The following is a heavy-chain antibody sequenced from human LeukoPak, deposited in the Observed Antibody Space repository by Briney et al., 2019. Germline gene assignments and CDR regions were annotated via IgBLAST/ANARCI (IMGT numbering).Heavy chain of an antibody. CDR1: GFTFSSYA. J-gene: IGHJ6*02. CDR3: ARGSTVPTYYYYYGMDV. V-gene: IGHV3-30*04. D-gene: IGHD1-14*01. Sequence: GGSLRLSCAASGFTFSSYAMHWVRQAPGKGLEWVAVISYDGSNKYYADSVKGRFSISRDNSKNTLYLQMNSLRAEDTAVYYCARGSTVPTYYYYYGMDVWGQGTTVTVSS. CDR2: ISYDGSNK.